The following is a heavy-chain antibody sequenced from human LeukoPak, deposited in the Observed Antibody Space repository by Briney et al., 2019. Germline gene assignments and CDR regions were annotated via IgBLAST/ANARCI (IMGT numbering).Heavy chain of an antibody. J-gene: IGHJ6*03. CDR2: IWHDGSNK. CDR3: AKGGYSSLMDV. CDR1: GFSFKNYG. D-gene: IGHD5-24*01. Sequence: GGSLRLSCAASGFSFKNYGMHWVRQAPGKGLEWVAFIWHDGSNKYYADYVKDRFTISGDNFKGTLDLQLNSLRVEDTAVYYCAKGGYSSLMDVWGKGTTVTVSS. V-gene: IGHV3-30*02.